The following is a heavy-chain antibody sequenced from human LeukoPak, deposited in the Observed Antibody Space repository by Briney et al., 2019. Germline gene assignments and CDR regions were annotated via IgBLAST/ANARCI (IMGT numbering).Heavy chain of an antibody. Sequence: SQTLSLTCTVSGGSISSGGYYWTWIRQHPGKGLEWIGYIYYSGSTYYNPSLKSRVTISVATSKNQFSLKLSSVTAADTAVYYCARDLLGSTIFGVVIMDHWFDPWGQGTLVTVSS. J-gene: IGHJ5*02. CDR2: IYYSGST. V-gene: IGHV4-31*03. D-gene: IGHD3-3*01. CDR1: GGSISSGGYY. CDR3: ARDLLGSTIFGVVIMDHWFDP.